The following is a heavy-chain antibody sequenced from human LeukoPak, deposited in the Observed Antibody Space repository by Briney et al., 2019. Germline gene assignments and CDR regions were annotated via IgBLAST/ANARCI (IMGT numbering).Heavy chain of an antibody. D-gene: IGHD3-10*01. CDR1: GYTFTSYY. V-gene: IGHV1-46*01. CDR2: INPSGGST. Sequence: ASVKVSCKASGYTFTSYYMHWVRQAPGQGLEWMGIINPSGGSTSYAQKFQGRVTMTRDTSISTAYMELSRLRSDDTAVYYCARDGEYGSGSYSTDYFDYWGQGTLVTVSS. CDR3: ARDGEYGSGSYSTDYFDY. J-gene: IGHJ4*02.